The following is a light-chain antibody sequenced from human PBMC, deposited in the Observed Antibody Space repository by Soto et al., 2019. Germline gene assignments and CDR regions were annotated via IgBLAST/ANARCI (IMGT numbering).Light chain of an antibody. J-gene: IGLJ1*01. CDR3: SSYRTSNTRQIV. CDR1: SSDVGGYNY. CDR2: DVS. V-gene: IGLV2-14*03. Sequence: QLVLTQPASVSGSPGQSITISCTGTSSDVGGYNYVSWYQHHPGKAPKLMIYDVSNRPSGVSNRFSGSKSGNTASLSISGLQPEDEADYYCSSYRTSNTRQIVCGTGTQLTVL.